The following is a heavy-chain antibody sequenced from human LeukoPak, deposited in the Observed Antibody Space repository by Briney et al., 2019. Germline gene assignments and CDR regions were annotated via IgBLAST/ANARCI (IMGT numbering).Heavy chain of an antibody. CDR2: INWNGGST. D-gene: IGHD1-26*01. CDR3: ARGGGSYYVGAFDI. Sequence: PGGSLRLSCAASGFTFDDYGMSWVRQAPGKGLEWVSGINWNGGSTGYADSVKGRFTISRDNAKNSLYLQMNSLRAEDTALYHCARGGGSYYVGAFDIWGQGTMVTVSS. CDR1: GFTFDDYG. V-gene: IGHV3-20*01. J-gene: IGHJ3*02.